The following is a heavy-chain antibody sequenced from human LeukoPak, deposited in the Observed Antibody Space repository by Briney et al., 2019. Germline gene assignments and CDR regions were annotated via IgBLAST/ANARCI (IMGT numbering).Heavy chain of an antibody. J-gene: IGHJ4*02. D-gene: IGHD2-21*02. Sequence: GGSLRLSCAASGFIFSTYGLHWVRQAPGKGLEWVAVIWYDRSNKYYADSVKGRFTISRDNSKNTLYLQMNNLRAEDTALYYCAKDHCGGDCYSDPYFDYWGQGTLVTVSS. CDR2: IWYDRSNK. V-gene: IGHV3-33*06. CDR3: AKDHCGGDCYSDPYFDY. CDR1: GFIFSTYG.